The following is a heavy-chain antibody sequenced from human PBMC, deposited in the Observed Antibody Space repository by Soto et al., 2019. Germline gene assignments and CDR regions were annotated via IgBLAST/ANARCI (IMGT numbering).Heavy chain of an antibody. J-gene: IGHJ4*02. V-gene: IGHV3-23*01. CDR2: ISRYGDFT. CDR3: AKDRYLDPDSRGYVVDN. Sequence: EVQLLESGGDLIQPGGSLRLSCAASGFTFNIYAMTWVRQAPGKGLEWVSAISRYGDFTYYADSVEGRFTISRDNSKNTLYLQMNSLRAEDTAVYYCAKDRYLDPDSRGYVVDNWGQGTLVTVSS. CDR1: GFTFNIYA. D-gene: IGHD3-22*01.